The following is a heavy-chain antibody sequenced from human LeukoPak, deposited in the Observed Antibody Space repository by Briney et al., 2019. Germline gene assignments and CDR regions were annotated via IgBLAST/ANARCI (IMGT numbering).Heavy chain of an antibody. CDR1: GYSISSGYY. D-gene: IGHD6-13*01. CDR3: ASQQQLVLLDWFDP. V-gene: IGHV4-38-2*02. Sequence: PSETLSLTCTVSGYSISSGYYWGWIRPPPGKGLEWIGSIYHSGSTDYNPSLKSRVTISVDTSKNQFSLKLRSVTAADTAVYYCASQQQLVLLDWFDPWGQGTLVTVSS. J-gene: IGHJ5*02. CDR2: IYHSGST.